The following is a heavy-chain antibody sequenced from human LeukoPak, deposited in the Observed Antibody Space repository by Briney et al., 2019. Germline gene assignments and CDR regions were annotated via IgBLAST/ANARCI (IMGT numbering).Heavy chain of an antibody. J-gene: IGHJ4*02. CDR3: ARSRLGELSWFDY. D-gene: IGHD3-16*02. Sequence: PLASVKVSCEASGYTFTSYYMHWVRRAPGQGLEWMGIINPSGGSTSYAQKFQGRVTMTRDTSTSTVYMELSSLRSEDTAVYYCARSRLGELSWFDYWGQGTLVTVSS. V-gene: IGHV1-46*01. CDR1: GYTFTSYY. CDR2: INPSGGST.